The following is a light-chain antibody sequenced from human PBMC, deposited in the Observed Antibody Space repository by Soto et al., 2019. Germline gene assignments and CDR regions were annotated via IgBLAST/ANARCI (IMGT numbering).Light chain of an antibody. Sequence: QPVLTQPASVSGSPGQSITISCTGTGSDIGSYNSVSWYQQHRGKAPNLIIYEVRNRPSGVSNRFSGSKSGNTASLTISGLQTEDESDFFCSSYTTTGTLIFGGGTKVTVL. V-gene: IGLV2-14*01. J-gene: IGLJ2*01. CDR2: EVR. CDR3: SSYTTTGTLI. CDR1: GSDIGSYNS.